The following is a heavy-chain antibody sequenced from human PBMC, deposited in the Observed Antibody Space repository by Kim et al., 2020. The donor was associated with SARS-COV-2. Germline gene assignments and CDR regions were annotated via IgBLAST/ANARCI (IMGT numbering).Heavy chain of an antibody. V-gene: IGHV3-23*01. CDR3: ARGHYYDSSGYYGGVAFDI. Sequence: RFTSSRDNSKNTLYLQMNSLRAEDTAVYYCARGHYYDSSGYYGGVAFDIWGQGTMVTVSS. J-gene: IGHJ3*02. D-gene: IGHD3-22*01.